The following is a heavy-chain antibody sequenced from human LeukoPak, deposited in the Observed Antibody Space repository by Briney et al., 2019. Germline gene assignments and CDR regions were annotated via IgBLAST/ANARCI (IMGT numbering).Heavy chain of an antibody. J-gene: IGHJ4*02. CDR2: IYYSGST. CDR1: GGSISSYY. Sequence: SETLSLTCTVSGGSISSYYWSWIRQPPGKGLEWIGYIYYSGSTNSNPSLKSRVTISVDTSKNQFSLKLSSVTAADTAVYYCARTYYYGSGRYFDYWGQGTLVTVSS. CDR3: ARTYYYGSGRYFDY. V-gene: IGHV4-59*01. D-gene: IGHD3-10*01.